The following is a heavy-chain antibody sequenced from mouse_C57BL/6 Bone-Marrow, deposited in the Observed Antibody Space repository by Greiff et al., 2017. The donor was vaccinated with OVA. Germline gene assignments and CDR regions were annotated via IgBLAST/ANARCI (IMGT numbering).Heavy chain of an antibody. Sequence: VQGVESGPGLVAPSQSLSITCTVSGFSLTSYGVDWVRQPPGKGLEWLGVIWGGGSTNYNSALMSRLSISKDNSKSQVFLKMNSLQTDDTAMYYCAEHLYGSSYVDYAMDYWGQGTSVTVSS. CDR2: IWGGGST. CDR3: AEHLYGSSYVDYAMDY. V-gene: IGHV2-9*01. D-gene: IGHD1-1*01. CDR1: GFSLTSYG. J-gene: IGHJ4*01.